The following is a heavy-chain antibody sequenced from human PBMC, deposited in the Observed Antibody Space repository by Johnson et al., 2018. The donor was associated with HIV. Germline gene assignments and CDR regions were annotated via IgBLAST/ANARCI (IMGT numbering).Heavy chain of an antibody. J-gene: IGHJ3*02. CDR3: ARDRVWFGELYAFDI. D-gene: IGHD3-10*01. CDR2: ISYDGSNK. Sequence: VQLVESGGGVVKPGVSLRLSCAASGFIFSDYYMSWIRQAPGKGLGWVAVISYDGSNKYYADSVKGRFTISRDNSKNTLYLQMNSLRAEDTAVYYCARDRVWFGELYAFDIWGQGTMVTVSS. V-gene: IGHV3-30-3*01. CDR1: GFIFSDYY.